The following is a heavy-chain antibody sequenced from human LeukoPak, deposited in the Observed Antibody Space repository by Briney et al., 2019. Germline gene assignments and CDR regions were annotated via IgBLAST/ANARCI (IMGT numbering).Heavy chain of an antibody. CDR2: MNPNSGNT. J-gene: IGHJ5*02. V-gene: IGHV1-8*03. D-gene: IGHD4-17*01. CDR3: ARGRDYGDYNWFDP. CDR1: GYTFTSYD. Sequence: GASVKVSCKASGYTFTSYDINWVRQVPGQGLEWMGWMNPNSGNTGYAQKFQGRVTITRNTSISTAYMELSSLRSEDTAVYYCARGRDYGDYNWFDPWGQGTLVTVSS.